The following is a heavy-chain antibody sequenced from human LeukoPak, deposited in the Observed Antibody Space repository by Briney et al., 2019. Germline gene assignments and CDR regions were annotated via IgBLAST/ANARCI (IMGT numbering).Heavy chain of an antibody. CDR2: INPNSGGT. V-gene: IGHV1-2*02. J-gene: IGHJ4*02. CDR1: GYTFTGYY. D-gene: IGHD3-22*01. Sequence: ASVTVSCKASGYTFTGYYMHWVRQAPGQGLEWMGWINPNSGGTNYAQKFQGRVTMTRDTSISTAYMELSRLRSDDTAVYYRARDKTYYDSSGYYHYWGQGTLVTVSS. CDR3: ARDKTYYDSSGYYHY.